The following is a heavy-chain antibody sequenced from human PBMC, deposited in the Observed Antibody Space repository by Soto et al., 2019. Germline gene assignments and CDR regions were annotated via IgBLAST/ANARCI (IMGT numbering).Heavy chain of an antibody. CDR1: GLTFRSYG. CDR2: INTDGSVA. CDR3: VRDMQLWRLDS. D-gene: IGHD2-21*01. J-gene: IGHJ4*02. Sequence: PGGSLRLSCAASGLTFRSYGMHWVRQAPGKGLVWVSRINTDGSVAMYVDSVKGRFTISRDNAKNTLYLHMNSLRAEDTAVYYCVRDMQLWRLDSWGQGTQVTVSS. V-gene: IGHV3-74*03.